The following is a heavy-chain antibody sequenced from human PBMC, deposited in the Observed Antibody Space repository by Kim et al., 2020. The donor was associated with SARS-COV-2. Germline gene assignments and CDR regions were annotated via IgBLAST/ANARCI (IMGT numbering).Heavy chain of an antibody. Sequence: YAAPVKGRFTISRDDSKNTLYLQMNSLKTEDTAVYYCTSNRRGYSYGGWYWGQGTLVTVSS. V-gene: IGHV3-15*01. J-gene: IGHJ4*02. CDR3: TSNRRGYSYGGWY. D-gene: IGHD5-18*01.